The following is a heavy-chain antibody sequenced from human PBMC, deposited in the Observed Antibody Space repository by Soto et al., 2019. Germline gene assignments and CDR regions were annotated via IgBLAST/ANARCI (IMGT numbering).Heavy chain of an antibody. D-gene: IGHD3-10*01. CDR2: ISGSGGST. CDR3: ALGTTMVRGVIVMYYGMDV. CDR1: GFTFSSYA. V-gene: IGHV3-23*01. Sequence: EVQLLESGGGLVQPGGSLRLSCAASGFTFSSYAMSWVRQAPGKGLEWVSAISGSGGSTYYADSVKGRFTISRDNSKKTLYLQMNSLRAEDTAVYYCALGTTMVRGVIVMYYGMDVWGQGTTVTVSS. J-gene: IGHJ6*02.